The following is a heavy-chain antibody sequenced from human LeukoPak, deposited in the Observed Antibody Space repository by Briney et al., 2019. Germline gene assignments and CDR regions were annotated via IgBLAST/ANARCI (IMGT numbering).Heavy chain of an antibody. Sequence: GGSLGLSCAASGFTLRNYWTRWVRQAPGKGLEWVANIKEDGSEKYYVDSVRGRFTVSIDHAKNLLYLQMSSLRVEDSAVYYCGSTSGPWGQGTLVTVSS. V-gene: IGHV3-7*01. D-gene: IGHD1-26*01. CDR2: IKEDGSEK. J-gene: IGHJ5*02. CDR3: GSTSGP. CDR1: GFTLRNYW.